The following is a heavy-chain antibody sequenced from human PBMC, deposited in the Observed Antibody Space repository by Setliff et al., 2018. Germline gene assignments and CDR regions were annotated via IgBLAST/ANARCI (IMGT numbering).Heavy chain of an antibody. J-gene: IGHJ3*01. V-gene: IGHV1-2*07. CDR1: GYTFTGHY. CDR2: IQPDRGVT. CDR3: AREGVGPLDDGWDF. D-gene: IGHD1-26*01. Sequence: GASVKVSCKSSGYTFTGHYIHWLRQAPGQGPEWMGWIQPDRGVTKYEPRFQDRVIMTRDTSITTTYMEVTRLRSDDTAIYYCAREGVGPLDDGWDFWGQGTKVTVSS.